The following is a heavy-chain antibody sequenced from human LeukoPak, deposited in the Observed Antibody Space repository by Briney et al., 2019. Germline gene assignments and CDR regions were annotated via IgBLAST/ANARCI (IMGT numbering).Heavy chain of an antibody. CDR2: ISGSGGST. D-gene: IGHD3-16*01. J-gene: IGHJ6*02. Sequence: GGSLRLSCAASGFTFSSYAMSWVRQAPGKGLEWVSAISGSGGSTYYADSVKGRFTISRDNSKNTLYLQMNSLRAEDTAVYYCAREDRYDYVWGSYYYYYGMDVWGQGTTVTVSS. V-gene: IGHV3-23*01. CDR3: AREDRYDYVWGSYYYYYGMDV. CDR1: GFTFSSYA.